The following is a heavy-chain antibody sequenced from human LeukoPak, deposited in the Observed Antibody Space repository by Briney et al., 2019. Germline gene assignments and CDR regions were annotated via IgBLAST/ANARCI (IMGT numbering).Heavy chain of an antibody. CDR3: TKWPPGAFDI. V-gene: IGHV3-30*18. D-gene: IGHD5-12*01. CDR1: GFTFSSYG. Sequence: PGGSLRLSCAASGFTFSSYGMHWVRQAPGKGLEWVAVISYDGSNEYYGDSVKGRFTISRDNSKNTLYLQMNSLRAEDTAEYYCTKWPPGAFDIWGQGTMVTVSS. J-gene: IGHJ3*02. CDR2: ISYDGSNE.